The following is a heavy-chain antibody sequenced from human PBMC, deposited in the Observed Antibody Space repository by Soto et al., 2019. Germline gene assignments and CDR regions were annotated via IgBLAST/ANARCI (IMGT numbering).Heavy chain of an antibody. Sequence: ASVKVSCKASGYTFTGYYMHWVRQAPGQGLEWMGWINPNSGGTNYAQKFQGWVTMTRDTSISTAYMELSRLRSDDTAVYYCARELGAAPNYYYGMDVWGQGTTVTVSS. D-gene: IGHD6-6*01. CDR3: ARELGAAPNYYYGMDV. CDR1: GYTFTGYY. J-gene: IGHJ6*02. CDR2: INPNSGGT. V-gene: IGHV1-2*04.